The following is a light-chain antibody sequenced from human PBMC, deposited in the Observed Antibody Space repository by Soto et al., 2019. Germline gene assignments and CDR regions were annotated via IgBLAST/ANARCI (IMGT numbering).Light chain of an antibody. V-gene: IGLV1-40*01. Sequence: QSVLTQPPSVSGAPGQRVTISCTGSSSNIGAGYDVQWYQPLPGAAPKLLIFGNSNRPSGVPDRFSGSRSGTSASLAITGLQAEDEADYFCQSYDISLSVSVIFGGGTKLTVL. CDR2: GNS. CDR3: QSYDISLSVSVI. CDR1: SSNIGAGYD. J-gene: IGLJ2*01.